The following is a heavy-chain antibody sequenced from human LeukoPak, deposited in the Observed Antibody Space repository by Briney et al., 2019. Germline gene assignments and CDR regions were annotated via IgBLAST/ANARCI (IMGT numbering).Heavy chain of an antibody. V-gene: IGHV1-8*03. CDR3: ARTTSLTASGYDY. Sequence: ASVKVSCKTSGYTFTTYHINWVRQATGQGLAWLGWMNPYSGDRGYAQKFQGRLSITSDTSISTAYMELSSLRSDDTAVYFCARTTSLTASGYDYWGQGTPVTVSS. CDR2: MNPYSGDR. J-gene: IGHJ4*02. CDR1: GYTFTTYH. D-gene: IGHD4-17*01.